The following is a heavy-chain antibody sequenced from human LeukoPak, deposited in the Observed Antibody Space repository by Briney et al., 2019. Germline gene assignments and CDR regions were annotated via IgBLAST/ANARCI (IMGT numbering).Heavy chain of an antibody. CDR1: GFTFSSYA. J-gene: IGHJ4*02. CDR2: ISYDGSNK. Sequence: GGSLRLSCAASGFTFSSYAMHWVRQAPGKGLEWVAVISYDGSNKYYADSVKGRFTISRDNSKNTLYLQMNSLRAEDTAVYYCASGALGYCSGGSCYFGGGIDYWGQGTLVTVSS. D-gene: IGHD2-15*01. V-gene: IGHV3-30*04. CDR3: ASGALGYCSGGSCYFGGGIDY.